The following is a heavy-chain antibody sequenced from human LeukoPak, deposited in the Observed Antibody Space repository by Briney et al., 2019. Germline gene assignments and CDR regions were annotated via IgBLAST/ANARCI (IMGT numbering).Heavy chain of an antibody. Sequence: PGGSLRLSCAASGFTFSSYWMSWVRQAPGKGLEWVANIKQDGSEKYYVDSVKGRFTISRDNAKNSLYLQMNSLRAEDTAVCYCARLPARGIAAAGSDYWGQGTLVTVSS. CDR2: IKQDGSEK. V-gene: IGHV3-7*01. J-gene: IGHJ4*02. D-gene: IGHD6-13*01. CDR1: GFTFSSYW. CDR3: ARLPARGIAAAGSDY.